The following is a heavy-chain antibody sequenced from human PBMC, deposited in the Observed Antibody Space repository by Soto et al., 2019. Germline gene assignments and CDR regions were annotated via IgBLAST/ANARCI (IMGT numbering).Heavy chain of an antibody. CDR1: GGSISSGGYY. CDR3: ARVDGYSYVRDAFDI. V-gene: IGHV4-31*03. J-gene: IGHJ3*02. D-gene: IGHD5-18*01. Sequence: SETLSLTCTVSGGSISSGGYYWSWIRQHPGKGLEWIGYIYYSGSTYYNPSLKSRVTISVDTSKNQFSLKLSSVTAADTAMYYCARVDGYSYVRDAFDIWGQGTMVTVSS. CDR2: IYYSGST.